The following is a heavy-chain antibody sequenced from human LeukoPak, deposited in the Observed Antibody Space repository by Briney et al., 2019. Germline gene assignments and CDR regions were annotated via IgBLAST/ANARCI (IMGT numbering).Heavy chain of an antibody. D-gene: IGHD3-3*01. CDR2: ISSSSSYI. CDR3: ARDSTAFGVVHSSDY. Sequence: GGSLRLSCVASGFTFSSYSMNWVRQAPGKGLEWVSSISSSSSYIYYADSVKGRFTISRDNAKNSLYLQMNSLRAEDTALYYCARDSTAFGVVHSSDYWGQGTLVTVSS. J-gene: IGHJ4*02. CDR1: GFTFSSYS. V-gene: IGHV3-21*04.